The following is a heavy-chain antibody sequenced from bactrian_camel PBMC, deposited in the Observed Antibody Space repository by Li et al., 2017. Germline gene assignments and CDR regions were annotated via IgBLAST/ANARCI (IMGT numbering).Heavy chain of an antibody. CDR1: GFTFDDSD. CDR2: IISSDGST. J-gene: IGHJ4*01. V-gene: IGHV3S63*01. Sequence: QVQLVESGGGSVQAGETLRLSCIASGFTFDDSDMGWYRQAPGNECELVSIISSDGSTYYADSVKGRFTISRDNAKNTVYLQLNSLKTEDVALYYCATDLRRSYSGDDYGPGDPGHRL. D-gene: IGHD2*01.